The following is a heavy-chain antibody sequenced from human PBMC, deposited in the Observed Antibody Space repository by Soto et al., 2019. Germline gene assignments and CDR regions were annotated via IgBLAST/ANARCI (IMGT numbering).Heavy chain of an antibody. CDR2: ISSSSSYI. V-gene: IGHV3-21*01. CDR3: ARDCLLGNSPAPPYYYYYYMDV. CDR1: GFTFSSYS. Sequence: GGSLRLSCAASGFTFSSYSMNWVRQAPGKGLEWVSSISSSSSYIYYADSVKGRFTISRDNAKNSLYLQMNSLRAEDTAVYYCARDCLLGNSPAPPYYYYYYMDVWGKGTTVTVSS. D-gene: IGHD7-27*01. J-gene: IGHJ6*03.